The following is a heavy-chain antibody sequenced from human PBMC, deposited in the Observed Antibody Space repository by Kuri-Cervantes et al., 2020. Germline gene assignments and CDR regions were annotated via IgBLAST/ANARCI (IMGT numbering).Heavy chain of an antibody. CDR1: TFSSYA. Sequence: TFSSYAMSWVRQAPGKGLEWIGSIYYSGSTYYNPSLKSRVTISVDTSKNQFSLKLSSVTAADTAVYYCARKGGHELREPYYYGMDVWGQGTTVTVSS. CDR3: ARKGGHELREPYYYGMDV. J-gene: IGHJ6*02. CDR2: IYYSGST. V-gene: IGHV4-39*01. D-gene: IGHD1-14*01.